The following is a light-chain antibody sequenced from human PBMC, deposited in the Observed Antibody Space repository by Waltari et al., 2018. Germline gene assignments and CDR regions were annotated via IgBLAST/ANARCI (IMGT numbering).Light chain of an antibody. Sequence: EIVLTQSPGTLSLSPGERATLSCRASQSVSSSYLAWYQQKPGQAPRLLIYGASSRATGIPDRFSGSESVTGFTLTISRLEPEDFAVYYCQQYGSSLLTFGGGTKVEIK. CDR3: QQYGSSLLT. CDR1: QSVSSSY. J-gene: IGKJ4*01. V-gene: IGKV3-20*01. CDR2: GAS.